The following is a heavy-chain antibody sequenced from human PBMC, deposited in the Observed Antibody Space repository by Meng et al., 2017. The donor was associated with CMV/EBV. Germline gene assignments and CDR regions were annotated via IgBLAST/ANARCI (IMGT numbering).Heavy chain of an antibody. Sequence: GESLKISCAASGFTFSSYSMNWVRQAPGKGLEWVSSISSSSSYIYYADSVKGRFTISRDNAKNSLYLQMNSLRAEATAVYYCARDRGYCSSTSCQYYYYYGMDVWGQGTTVTVSS. CDR3: ARDRGYCSSTSCQYYYYYGMDV. V-gene: IGHV3-21*01. CDR2: ISSSSSYI. J-gene: IGHJ6*02. CDR1: GFTFSSYS. D-gene: IGHD2-2*01.